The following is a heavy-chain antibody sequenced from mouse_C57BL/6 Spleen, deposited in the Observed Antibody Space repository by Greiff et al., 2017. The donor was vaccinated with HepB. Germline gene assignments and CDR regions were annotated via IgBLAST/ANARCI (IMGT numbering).Heavy chain of an antibody. CDR3: ARFDYDHYATDY. V-gene: IGHV5-4*03. Sequence: EVKLVESGGGLVKPGGSLKLSCAASGFTFSSYAMSWVRQTPEKRLEWVATISDGGSYTYYPDNVKGRFTISRDNAKNNLYLQMSHLKSEDTAMYYCARFDYDHYATDYWGQGTSVTVSS. J-gene: IGHJ4*01. D-gene: IGHD2-4*01. CDR1: GFTFSSYA. CDR2: ISDGGSYT.